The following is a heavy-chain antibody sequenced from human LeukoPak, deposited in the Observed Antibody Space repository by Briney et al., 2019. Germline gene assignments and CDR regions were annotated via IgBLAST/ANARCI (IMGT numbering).Heavy chain of an antibody. CDR3: ATDQSLDY. V-gene: IGHV1-69*02. Sequence: SVKVSCKASGGTFSSYTISWVRQAPGQGLEWMGRIIPILGIANYAQKFRGRVTITADKSTSTAYMKLSSLRSEDTAVYYCATDQSLDYWGQGTLVTVSS. CDR1: GGTFSSYT. CDR2: IIPILGIA. J-gene: IGHJ4*02.